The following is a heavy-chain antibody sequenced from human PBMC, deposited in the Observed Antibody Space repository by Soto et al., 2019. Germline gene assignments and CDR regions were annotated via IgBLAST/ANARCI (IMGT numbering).Heavy chain of an antibody. CDR3: ARLKPIGNSSGWWYFDY. Sequence: GGSLRFSCAASGFTFSSYSMNWVRQAPGKGLEWVSSISSSSSYIYYADSVKGRFTISRDNAKNSLYLQMNSLRAEDTAVYYCARLKPIGNSSGWWYFDYWGQGTLVTVSS. CDR1: GFTFSSYS. CDR2: ISSSSSYI. V-gene: IGHV3-21*01. D-gene: IGHD6-19*01. J-gene: IGHJ4*02.